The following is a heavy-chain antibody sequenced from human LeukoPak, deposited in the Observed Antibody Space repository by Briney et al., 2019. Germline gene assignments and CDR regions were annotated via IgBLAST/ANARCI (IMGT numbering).Heavy chain of an antibody. CDR2: IKEDGSEK. Sequence: GGSLRLSCAASGFTFGNFWMNWVGQAPGKGLEWVANIKEDGSEKFYVDSVKGRFIISRDNAKNSLYLQMNSLRAEDTAVYYCARDSQHLNFDYWGQGTLVTVSS. D-gene: IGHD3-3*02. J-gene: IGHJ4*02. V-gene: IGHV3-7*04. CDR1: GFTFGNFW. CDR3: ARDSQHLNFDY.